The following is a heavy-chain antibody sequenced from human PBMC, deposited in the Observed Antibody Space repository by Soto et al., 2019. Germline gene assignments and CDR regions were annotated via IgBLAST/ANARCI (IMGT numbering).Heavy chain of an antibody. D-gene: IGHD4-17*01. CDR1: GYTFTSYG. CDR3: ARDMTTGTYYYYGMDV. V-gene: IGHV1-18*01. J-gene: IGHJ6*02. Sequence: ASVKVSCKASGYTFTSYGISWVRQAPGQGLEWMGWISAYNGNTNYAQKLQGRVTMTTDTSTSTAYMELRSLRSDDTAVYYCARDMTTGTYYYYGMDVWGQGTTVTVSS. CDR2: ISAYNGNT.